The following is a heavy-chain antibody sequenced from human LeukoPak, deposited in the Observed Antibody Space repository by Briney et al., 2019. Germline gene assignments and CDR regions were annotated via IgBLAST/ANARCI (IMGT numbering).Heavy chain of an antibody. CDR2: IYPGDSDT. D-gene: IGHD6-6*01. Sequence: GESLKISCKGSGYSFTNYWIGWVRQMPGKGLEWMGLIYPGDSDTKYSPSFQGQVTILVDKSISTAYLQWNSLKASDTAMYYCARLRYSSSPNFDYWGQGTLVTVSS. J-gene: IGHJ4*02. CDR1: GYSFTNYW. V-gene: IGHV5-51*01. CDR3: ARLRYSSSPNFDY.